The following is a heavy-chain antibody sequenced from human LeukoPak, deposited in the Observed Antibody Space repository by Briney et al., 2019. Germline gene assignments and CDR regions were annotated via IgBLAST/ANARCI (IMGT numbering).Heavy chain of an antibody. D-gene: IGHD6-13*01. J-gene: IGHJ4*02. CDR1: GVSFGNYW. Sequence: PGGSLRLSCVASGVSFGNYWMHWVRHSPGKGLDWVSRIDPDGTTTHYAESVKGRFTISRDNAKNTLYLQMNSLTAEDAAVYYCAKDSYSKGDFWGQGVLVTVSS. CDR3: AKDSYSKGDF. V-gene: IGHV3-74*01. CDR2: IDPDGTTT.